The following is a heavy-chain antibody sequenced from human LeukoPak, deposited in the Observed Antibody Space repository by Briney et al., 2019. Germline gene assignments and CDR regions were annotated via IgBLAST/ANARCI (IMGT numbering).Heavy chain of an antibody. D-gene: IGHD6-6*01. Sequence: SETLSLTCAVYGGSFSGYYWSWIRQPPGKGLEWIGEINHSGSTNYNPSLKSRVTISLDTSKNQFSLKLNSVTAADTAVYYCAREYSTSSTAFDIWGQGTMVTVAS. V-gene: IGHV4-34*01. CDR3: AREYSTSSTAFDI. J-gene: IGHJ3*02. CDR2: INHSGST. CDR1: GGSFSGYY.